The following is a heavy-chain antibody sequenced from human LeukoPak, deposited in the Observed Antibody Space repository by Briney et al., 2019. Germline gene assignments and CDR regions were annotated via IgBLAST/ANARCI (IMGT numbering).Heavy chain of an antibody. CDR3: ATGYTYGQGDY. D-gene: IGHD5-18*01. J-gene: IGHJ4*02. Sequence: ETLSLTCTVSAGSISSYYWSWIRQPPGKGLEWIGEINHSGTTNYNPSLKSRVTISVDTSKNQFCLKLSSVTAADTAVYYCATGYTYGQGDYWGQGTLVTVSS. V-gene: IGHV4-34*01. CDR1: AGSISSYY. CDR2: INHSGTT.